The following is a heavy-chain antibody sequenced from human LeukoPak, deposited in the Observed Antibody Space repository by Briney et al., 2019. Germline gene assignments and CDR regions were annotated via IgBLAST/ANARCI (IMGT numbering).Heavy chain of an antibody. CDR3: ARDVGNDY. CDR2: ISRSGSTI. CDR1: GFTVSSYE. J-gene: IGHJ4*02. V-gene: IGHV3-48*03. D-gene: IGHD1-26*01. Sequence: PGGSLRLSFAASGFTVSSYEMNWVRQAPGKGLEWVSYISRSGSTIKYADSVKGRFTISRDNAKNSLYLQMNSLRAEDTAVYYCARDVGNDYWGQGTLVTVSS.